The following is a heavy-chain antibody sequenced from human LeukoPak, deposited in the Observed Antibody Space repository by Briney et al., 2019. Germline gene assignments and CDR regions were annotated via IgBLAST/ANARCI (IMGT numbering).Heavy chain of an antibody. CDR2: IIPTLGIA. D-gene: IGHD6-6*01. CDR3: ARAPVPESSYNGRDV. V-gene: IGHV1-69*04. Sequence: ASVKVSCKASGGTFSSYAISWVRQAPGQGLEWMGRIIPTLGIANYAQKFQGRVTITADKSTSTAYVELSSLRSEDTAVYYCARAPVPESSYNGRDVGAKGPRVTVPS. J-gene: IGHJ6*04. CDR1: GGTFSSYA.